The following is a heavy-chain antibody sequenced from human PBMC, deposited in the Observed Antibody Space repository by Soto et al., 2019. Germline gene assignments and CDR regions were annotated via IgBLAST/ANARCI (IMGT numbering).Heavy chain of an antibody. CDR2: ISAYNGNT. CDR3: ARDPRDSSGWYYFGVAGYYGMDV. CDR1: GYTFTSYG. D-gene: IGHD6-19*01. Sequence: QVQLVQSGAEVKKPGASVKVSCKASGYTFTSYGISWVRQAPGQGLEWMGWISAYNGNTNYAQKLQGRVTMTTDTATSTAYMELRSRRTDDTAVYYCARDPRDSSGWYYFGVAGYYGMDVWGQGTTVTVSS. V-gene: IGHV1-18*01. J-gene: IGHJ6*02.